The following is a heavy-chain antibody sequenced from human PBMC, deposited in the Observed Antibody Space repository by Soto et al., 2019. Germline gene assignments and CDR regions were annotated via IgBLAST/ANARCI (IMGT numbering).Heavy chain of an antibody. D-gene: IGHD3-22*01. V-gene: IGHV4-30-4*01. Sequence: PSETLSLTCTVSGGSISSGDYYWSWIRQPPGKGLEWIGYIYYRGNTYYNPSLKSRVTISIDTSNNQFSLKLRSVTAADTAVYYCARQGDPYYDSSGYGSNVGFDTWGQGTMVTVSS. CDR1: GGSISSGDYY. CDR2: IYYRGNT. J-gene: IGHJ3*02. CDR3: ARQGDPYYDSSGYGSNVGFDT.